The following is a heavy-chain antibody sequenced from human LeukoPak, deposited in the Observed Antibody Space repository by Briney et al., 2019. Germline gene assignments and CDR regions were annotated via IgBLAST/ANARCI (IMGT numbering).Heavy chain of an antibody. J-gene: IGHJ4*02. Sequence: ASVRVSCKASGFTFNRYGISWVRQAPGQGLEWMGWISVYNVDTNYAQKFQGRVTMTTDTSTSTAYMELRSLISDDTAVYYCARDPSNTSGRYAYFDYWGQGTLVTVSS. CDR2: ISVYNVDT. CDR3: ARDPSNTSGRYAYFDY. D-gene: IGHD6-19*01. V-gene: IGHV1-18*01. CDR1: GFTFNRYG.